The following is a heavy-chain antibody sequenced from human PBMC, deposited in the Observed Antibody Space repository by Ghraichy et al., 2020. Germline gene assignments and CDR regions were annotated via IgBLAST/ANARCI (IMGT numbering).Heavy chain of an antibody. CDR2: IYSGGST. Sequence: GESLNISCAASGFTVSSNYMSWVRQAPGKGLEWVSVIYSGGSTYYADSVKGRFTISRHNSKNTLYLQMNSLRAEDTAVYYCARGTVAGTIYFDYWGQGTLVTVSS. D-gene: IGHD6-19*01. V-gene: IGHV3-53*04. J-gene: IGHJ4*02. CDR3: ARGTVAGTIYFDY. CDR1: GFTVSSNY.